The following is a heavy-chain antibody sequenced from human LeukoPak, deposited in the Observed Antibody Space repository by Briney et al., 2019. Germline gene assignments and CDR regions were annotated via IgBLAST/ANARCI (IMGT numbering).Heavy chain of an antibody. CDR2: VNSGGPT. Sequence: SETLSLTCTVSSGSVNTNSYYWVWFRQPPGKGLEWIGNVNSGGPTYYNLALESRVIISLDTSKNQFSLKLTSVTAADTAIYFCGARRVGPLRPLDFWGQGTPVTVSS. V-gene: IGHV4-39*01. CDR3: GARRVGPLRPLDF. J-gene: IGHJ4*01. D-gene: IGHD5/OR15-5a*01. CDR1: SGSVNTNSYY.